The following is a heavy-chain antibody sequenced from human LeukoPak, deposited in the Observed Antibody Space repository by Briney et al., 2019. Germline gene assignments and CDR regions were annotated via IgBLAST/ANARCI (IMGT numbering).Heavy chain of an antibody. V-gene: IGHV4-61*02. CDR1: GGSISSGSYY. D-gene: IGHD2/OR15-2a*01. CDR2: IYTRGNT. CDR3: ARVANIVFFDY. J-gene: IGHJ4*02. Sequence: SQTLSLTCSVSGGSISSGSYYWSWIRQPPGKGLEGIGRIYTRGNTNYNPSLKSRVTISVDTSKNQFSLKLSSVTAADTAVYYCARVANIVFFDYWGQGTLVTVSS.